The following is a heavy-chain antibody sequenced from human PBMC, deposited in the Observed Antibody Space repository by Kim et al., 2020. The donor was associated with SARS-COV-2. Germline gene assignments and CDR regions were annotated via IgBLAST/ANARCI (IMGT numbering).Heavy chain of an antibody. CDR2: ISWNSGSI. CDR1: GFTFDDYA. V-gene: IGHV3-9*01. D-gene: IGHD3-16*02. Sequence: GGSLRLSCAASGFTFDDYAMHWVRQAPGKGLEWVSGISWNSGSIGYADSVKGRFTISRDNAKNSLYLQMNSLRAEDTALYYCAKLSGFPPVYDYIWGSYRPEIVDAFDIWGQGTMVTVSS. J-gene: IGHJ3*02. CDR3: AKLSGFPPVYDYIWGSYRPEIVDAFDI.